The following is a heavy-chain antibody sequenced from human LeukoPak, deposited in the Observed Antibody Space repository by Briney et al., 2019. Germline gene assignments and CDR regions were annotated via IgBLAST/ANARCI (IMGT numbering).Heavy chain of an antibody. CDR1: GFTFSSYS. CDR3: ARDSEFVVVSAAMVGTDYFDY. V-gene: IGHV3-33*01. Sequence: RGSLRLSSAESGFTFSSYSTRWVRQAPGKGLEWVVDIYYDGSNKYNADSVRGPFTISRANTKNTLYLQMNSLRAEDTAVYYCARDSEFVVVSAAMVGTDYFDYWGQGTLVTVSS. CDR2: IYYDGSNK. J-gene: IGHJ4*02. D-gene: IGHD2-2*01.